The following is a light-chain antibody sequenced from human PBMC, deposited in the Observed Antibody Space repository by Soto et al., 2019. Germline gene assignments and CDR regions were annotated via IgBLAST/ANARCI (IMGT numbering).Light chain of an antibody. CDR2: AAS. Sequence: DIPLTQSPSFLSASVGDRVTITCRASQAIANYLGWYQQRPGKAPTLLIHAASTLHSGVPSRFSGSGYGTDFTLTINNLQPEDSATYFCQQLNIYPSTFGQGTNLEIK. J-gene: IGKJ2*01. CDR1: QAIANY. CDR3: QQLNIYPST. V-gene: IGKV1-9*01.